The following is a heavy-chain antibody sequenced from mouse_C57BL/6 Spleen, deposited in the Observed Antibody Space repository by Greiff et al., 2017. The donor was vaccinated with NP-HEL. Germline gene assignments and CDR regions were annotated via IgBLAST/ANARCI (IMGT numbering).Heavy chain of an antibody. CDR1: GFTFSSYG. J-gene: IGHJ2*01. CDR2: ISSGGSYT. V-gene: IGHV5-6*01. Sequence: EVQGVESGGDLVKPGGSLKLSCAASGFTFSSYGMSWVRQTPDKRLEWVATISSGGSYTYYPDSVKGRFPISRDNAKNTLYLQMSSLKSEDTAMYYCERLGYYGSSGYWGQGTTLTVSS. CDR3: ERLGYYGSSGY. D-gene: IGHD1-1*01.